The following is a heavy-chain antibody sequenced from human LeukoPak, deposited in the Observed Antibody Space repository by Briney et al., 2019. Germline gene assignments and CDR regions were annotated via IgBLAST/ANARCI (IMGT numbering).Heavy chain of an antibody. CDR3: ARVHPQYCSSTSGYRGYGMDD. V-gene: IGHV4-59*10. CDR1: GGSLSSYF. J-gene: IGHJ6*02. CDR2: IYTSGST. D-gene: IGHD2-2*01. Sequence: SETLSLTCAVSGGSLSSYFWCWIRQRAGEGLGWIGRIYTSGSTTHNPPLTSRVTMSVDTSKNQLSLKLSSVTAADTAVYYCARVHPQYCSSTSGYRGYGMDDWGQGTTVTVS.